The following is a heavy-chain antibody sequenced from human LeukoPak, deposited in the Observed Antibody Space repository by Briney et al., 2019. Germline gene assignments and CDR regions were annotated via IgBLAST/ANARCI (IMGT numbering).Heavy chain of an antibody. CDR2: IYHSGST. Sequence: SETLSLTCAVSGGSLSSSNWWSWVRQPPGKGLDWIGEIYHSGSTNYNPSLKSRVTISVDKSKNQFSLKLSSVTAADTAVYYCARAPPTYYDILTGYAFDIWGQGTMVTVSS. CDR1: GGSLSSSNW. J-gene: IGHJ3*02. V-gene: IGHV4-4*02. D-gene: IGHD3-9*01. CDR3: ARAPPTYYDILTGYAFDI.